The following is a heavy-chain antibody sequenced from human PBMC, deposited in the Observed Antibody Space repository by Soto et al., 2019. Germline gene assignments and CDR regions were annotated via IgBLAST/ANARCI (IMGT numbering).Heavy chain of an antibody. V-gene: IGHV4-59*01. J-gene: IGHJ6*02. D-gene: IGHD3-10*01. CDR3: ARDARGFGEVVMDV. CDR2: IYYSGST. CDR1: GGSISSYY. Sequence: KPSETLSLTCTVSGGSISSYYWSWIRQPPGKGLEWIGYIYYSGSTNYNPSLKSRVTISVDTSKNQFSLKLSSVTAADTAVCYCARDARGFGEVVMDVWGQGTTVTVSS.